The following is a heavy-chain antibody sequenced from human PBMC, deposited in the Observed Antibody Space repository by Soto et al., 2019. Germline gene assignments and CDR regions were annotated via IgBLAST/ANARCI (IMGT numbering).Heavy chain of an antibody. CDR2: IYHSGAT. CDR1: GGSISTSNW. Sequence: QETLTLTCAGSGGSISTSNWCSWVRLPPGKGLEWIGEIYHSGATNYNPSLKSRVTISVDKSKNQFSLKLSSVTAADTAVYYCASPWGYYYGMDVWGQGTTVT. J-gene: IGHJ6*02. V-gene: IGHV4-4*03. CDR3: ASPWGYYYGMDV. D-gene: IGHD7-27*01.